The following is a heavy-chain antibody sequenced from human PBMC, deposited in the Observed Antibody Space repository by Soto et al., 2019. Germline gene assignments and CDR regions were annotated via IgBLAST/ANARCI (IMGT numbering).Heavy chain of an antibody. CDR3: AAGTVDKQTTLDFDY. D-gene: IGHD5-12*01. CDR1: GYSLTTAA. V-gene: IGHV1-58*02. Sequence: SVKVSCKACGYSLTTAAMEWGRQARVQRLEWIGWIVVGSGNTNYAQKFQERVTITRDMSTSTAYMELSSLRSEDTAVYYCAAGTVDKQTTLDFDYWGQGTLVTVS. CDR2: IVVGSGNT. J-gene: IGHJ4*02.